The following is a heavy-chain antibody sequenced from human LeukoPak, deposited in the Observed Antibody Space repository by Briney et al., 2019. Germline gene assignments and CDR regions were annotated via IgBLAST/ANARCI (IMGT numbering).Heavy chain of an antibody. V-gene: IGHV4-34*01. D-gene: IGHD4/OR15-4a*01. Sequence: SETLSLTCAVSGGSFSGYYWSWIRQPPGKGLEWIGEINHSGSTNYNPSPKSRVTISVDTSKNQLSLKLSSVTASDTAVYYCARDARLIDYWGQGTLVTVSS. CDR1: GGSFSGYY. J-gene: IGHJ4*02. CDR3: ARDARLIDY. CDR2: INHSGST.